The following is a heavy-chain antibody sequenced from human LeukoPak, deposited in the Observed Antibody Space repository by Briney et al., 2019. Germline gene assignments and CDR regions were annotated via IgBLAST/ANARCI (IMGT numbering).Heavy chain of an antibody. CDR3: ARGCRYYYDSSGYCTQFDY. J-gene: IGHJ4*02. CDR2: IYYSGST. Sequence: SETLSLTCTVSGGSISSYYWSWIRQPPGKGLGWVGYIYYSGSTNYNPSLKSRVTISVDTSKNQFSLKLSSVTAADTAVYYCARGCRYYYDSSGYCTQFDYWGQGTLVTVSS. CDR1: GGSISSYY. D-gene: IGHD3-22*01. V-gene: IGHV4-59*01.